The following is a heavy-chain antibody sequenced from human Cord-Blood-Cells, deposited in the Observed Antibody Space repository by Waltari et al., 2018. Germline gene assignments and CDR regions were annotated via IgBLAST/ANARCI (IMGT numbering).Heavy chain of an antibody. D-gene: IGHD3-10*01. V-gene: IGHV4-34*01. CDR1: SGSFSGYY. CDR2: INHSGSA. J-gene: IGHJ6*02. Sequence: QVQLQQRGAGLLKPSETLSLTCAVYSGSFSGYYWSWIRQPPGKGLEWSWEINHSGSANYNPSLKRRVTRSVDTSKNQFALTVCSVTAADTAVYYCESGGMVRVVGRYYYYGMDVWCQGTTVTDSS. CDR3: ESGGMVRVVGRYYYYGMDV.